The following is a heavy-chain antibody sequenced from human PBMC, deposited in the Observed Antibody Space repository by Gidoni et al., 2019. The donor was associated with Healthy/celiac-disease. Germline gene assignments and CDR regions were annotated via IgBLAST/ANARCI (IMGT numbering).Heavy chain of an antibody. CDR3: AAHIYLYGYDSVY. D-gene: IGHD5-12*01. J-gene: IGHJ4*02. CDR1: GYTFTSYY. CDR2: INPSGGST. V-gene: IGHV1-46*01. Sequence: QVQLVQSGAEVKKPGASVQVSCKASGYTFTSYYMHWVRQAPGQGLEWMGIINPSGGSTSYAQKFQGRVTMTRDTSTSTVYMELSSLRSEDTAVYYCAAHIYLYGYDSVYWGQGTLVTVSS.